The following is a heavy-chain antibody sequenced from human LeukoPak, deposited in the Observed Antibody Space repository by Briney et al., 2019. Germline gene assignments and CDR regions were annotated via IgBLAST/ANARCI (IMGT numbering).Heavy chain of an antibody. J-gene: IGHJ3*02. CDR1: GFTFSSYE. V-gene: IGHV3-48*03. Sequence: GGSLRLSCAASGFTFSSYEMNWVRKAPGKGLEWVSYIGTSDSSTHYVDSVKGRFTISRDNAKKSLYLQMNSLRAEDTAVYYCARYGDSSVYYSADAFDIWGQGTMVTVSS. D-gene: IGHD3-22*01. CDR3: ARYGDSSVYYSADAFDI. CDR2: IGTSDSST.